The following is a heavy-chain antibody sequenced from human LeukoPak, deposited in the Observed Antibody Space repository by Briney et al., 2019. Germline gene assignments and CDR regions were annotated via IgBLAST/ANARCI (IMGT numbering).Heavy chain of an antibody. D-gene: IGHD2/OR15-2a*01. V-gene: IGHV1-69*02. CDR3: ASRTLSARLIRGDY. J-gene: IGHJ4*02. CDR1: GGTFSSYT. CDR2: IIPILGIA. Sequence: SVKVSCKASGGTFSSYTISWVRQAPGQGLEWMGRIIPILGIANYAQKFQGRVTITTDESTSTAYMELSSLRSEDTAVYYCASRTLSARLIRGDYWGQGTLVTVSS.